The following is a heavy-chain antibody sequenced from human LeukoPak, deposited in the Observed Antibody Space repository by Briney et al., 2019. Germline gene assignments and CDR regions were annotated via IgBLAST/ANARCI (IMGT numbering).Heavy chain of an antibody. J-gene: IGHJ4*02. V-gene: IGHV3-23*01. CDR3: AKLRSGGPAAGNY. D-gene: IGHD6-13*01. Sequence: PGGFLRLSCAASGFTFSSYAMSWVRQAPGKGLEWVSTISGSDDSTYYADSVKGRFTISRDNSKNTVYLHMNSLRAEDTAVYFCAKLRSGGPAAGNYWGQGTLVAVSS. CDR2: ISGSDDST. CDR1: GFTFSSYA.